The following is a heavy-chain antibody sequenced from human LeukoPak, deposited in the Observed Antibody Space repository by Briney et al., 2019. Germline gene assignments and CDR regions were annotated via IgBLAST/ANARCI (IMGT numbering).Heavy chain of an antibody. Sequence: GGSLRLSCAASGFTFSDHAMSWVRQAPAKGLEWVSSINGNGGGSYYIDSVKGRFTVSRDNSKNTLYLQMNSLRAEDSAVYYCAREAGSGSYYNFPDSWGQGTLVTVSS. CDR1: GFTFSDHA. D-gene: IGHD3-10*01. V-gene: IGHV3-23*01. CDR3: AREAGSGSYYNFPDS. CDR2: INGNGGGS. J-gene: IGHJ5*01.